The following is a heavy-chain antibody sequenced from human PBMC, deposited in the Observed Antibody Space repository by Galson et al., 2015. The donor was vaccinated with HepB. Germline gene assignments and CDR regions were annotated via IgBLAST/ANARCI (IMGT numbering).Heavy chain of an antibody. V-gene: IGHV3-48*02. D-gene: IGHD3-3*01. J-gene: IGHJ4*02. Sequence: SLRLSCAASGFTFSSYSMNWVRQAPGKGLEWVSYISSSSSTIYYADSVKGRFTISRDNAKNSLYLQMNSLRDEDTAVYYCARVNDFWSDGEDYFDYWGQGTLVTVSS. CDR1: GFTFSSYS. CDR3: ARVNDFWSDGEDYFDY. CDR2: ISSSSSTI.